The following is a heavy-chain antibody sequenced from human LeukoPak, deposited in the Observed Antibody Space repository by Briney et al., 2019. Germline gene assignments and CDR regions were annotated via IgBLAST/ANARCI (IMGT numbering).Heavy chain of an antibody. J-gene: IGHJ4*02. CDR1: GFTFSSYW. CDR3: ARAHSYYYDSSGYYVN. D-gene: IGHD3-22*01. Sequence: GGSLRLSCAASGFTFSSYWMHWVRQAPGKGLVWLSRINSDGSSTSYADSVKGRFTISRDNAKNTLYLQMNSLRAEDTAVYYCARAHSYYYDSSGYYVNWGQGTLVTASS. V-gene: IGHV3-74*01. CDR2: INSDGSST.